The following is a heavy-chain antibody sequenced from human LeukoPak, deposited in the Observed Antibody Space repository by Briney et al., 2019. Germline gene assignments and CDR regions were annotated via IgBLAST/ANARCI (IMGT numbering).Heavy chain of an antibody. V-gene: IGHV4-34*01. CDR1: GGSFSGYY. D-gene: IGHD3-22*01. CDR3: ARDTRSYDTSGYYYFDY. CDR2: INHSGST. J-gene: IGHJ4*02. Sequence: SETLSLTCAVYGGSFSGYYWSWIRQPPGKGLEWIGEINHSGSTNYNPSLKSRVTISVDTSRNQFSLKLSSVTAADAAVYYCARDTRSYDTSGYYYFDYWGQGALVTVSS.